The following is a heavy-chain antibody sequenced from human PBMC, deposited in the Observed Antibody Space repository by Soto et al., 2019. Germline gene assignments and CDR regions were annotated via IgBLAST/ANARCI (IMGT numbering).Heavy chain of an antibody. J-gene: IGHJ4*02. D-gene: IGHD2-15*01. CDR1: GGTFSSYA. CDR2: IIPIFGTA. Sequence: GASVKVSCKASGGTFSSYAISWVRQAPGQGLEWMGGIIPIFGTANYAQKFQGRVTITADESTSTAYMELSSLRSEDTAVYYCSFSVVSDIYFDYWGQGTLVTVSS. V-gene: IGHV1-69*13. CDR3: SFSVVSDIYFDY.